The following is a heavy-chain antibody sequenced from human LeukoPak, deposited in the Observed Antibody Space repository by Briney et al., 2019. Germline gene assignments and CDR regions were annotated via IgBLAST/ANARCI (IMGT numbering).Heavy chain of an antibody. V-gene: IGHV3-21*01. CDR1: GFTFKNYA. Sequence: GGSLRFYCATSGFTFKNYAMNWVRQAPGKGLEWVSSISGDSTDIYYADSVMGRSTISRDNAKNSLYLQINSLRAEDTAIYYCARRGYSDSSGYDYWGQGTLVTVSS. CDR2: ISGDSTDI. CDR3: ARRGYSDSSGYDY. D-gene: IGHD3-22*01. J-gene: IGHJ4*02.